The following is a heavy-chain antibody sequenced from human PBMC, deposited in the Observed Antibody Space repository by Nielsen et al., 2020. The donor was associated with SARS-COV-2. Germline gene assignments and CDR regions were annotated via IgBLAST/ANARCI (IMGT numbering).Heavy chain of an antibody. CDR3: AKPFAYGDYLLGFDY. CDR2: ISYDGSNK. V-gene: IGHV3-30*18. Sequence: GGSLRLSCAASGFTFSSYGMHWVRQAPGKGLEWVAVISYDGSNKYYADSVKGRFTISRDNSKNTLYLQMNSLRAEDTAVYYCAKPFAYGDYLLGFDYWGQGTLATVSS. CDR1: GFTFSSYG. D-gene: IGHD4-17*01. J-gene: IGHJ4*02.